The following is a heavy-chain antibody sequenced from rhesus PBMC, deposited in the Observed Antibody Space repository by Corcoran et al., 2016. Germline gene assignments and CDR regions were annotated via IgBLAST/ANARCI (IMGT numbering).Heavy chain of an antibody. CDR3: ARAKSGYSYLDY. D-gene: IGHD5-24*01. V-gene: IGHV2-174*01. CDR2: IYWDDDK. J-gene: IGHJ4*01. Sequence: VTFKESGPALVKPTQNLTLNCTFSGFSLTPSGMGVGWIRTPTGKALEWPALIYWDDDKRYSTSRKSRLTISKDTSKNQVVLTMTNMDPVDTATYYCARAKSGYSYLDYWGQGVLVTVSS. CDR1: GFSLTPSGMG.